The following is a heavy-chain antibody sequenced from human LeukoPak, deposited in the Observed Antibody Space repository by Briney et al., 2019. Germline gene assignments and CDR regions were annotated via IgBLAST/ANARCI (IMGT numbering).Heavy chain of an antibody. CDR1: GFTFSNSY. V-gene: IGHV3-11*04. CDR3: ARDRETTGYDY. CDR2: ISSSSGTII. D-gene: IGHD5-12*01. Sequence: GGSLRLSCAASGFTFSNSYMSWIRQAPGKGLEWISYISSSSGTIIHYADSVKGRFTISRDNAKNSLYLQMTSLRAEDTAVYFCARDRETTGYDYWGQGTLVTVSS. J-gene: IGHJ4*02.